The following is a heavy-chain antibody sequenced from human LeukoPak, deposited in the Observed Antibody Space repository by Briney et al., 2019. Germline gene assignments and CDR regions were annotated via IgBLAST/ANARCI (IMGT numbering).Heavy chain of an antibody. D-gene: IGHD3-10*01. CDR1: GFTFSSYA. J-gene: IGHJ4*02. CDR3: AKASTFGELNRPFDY. Sequence: GGSQRLSCAASGFTFSSYAMSWVRQAPGKGLEWVSDISGSGGSTYYADSVKGRFTISRDNSKNTLYLQMNSLRAEDTAVYYCAKASTFGELNRPFDYWGQGTLVTVSS. V-gene: IGHV3-23*01. CDR2: ISGSGGST.